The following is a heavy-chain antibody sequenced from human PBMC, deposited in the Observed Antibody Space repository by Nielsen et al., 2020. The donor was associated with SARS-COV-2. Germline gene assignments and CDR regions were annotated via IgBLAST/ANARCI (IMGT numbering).Heavy chain of an antibody. D-gene: IGHD2-15*01. V-gene: IGHV6-1*01. J-gene: IGHJ4*02. Sequence: WIRQSPSRGLEWLGRTYYRSKWYNDYAVSVKSRITINPDTSKNQFSLKLSSVTAADTAAYYCARAFGYCSGGSCQVFDYWGQGTLVTVSS. CDR3: ARAFGYCSGGSCQVFDY. CDR2: TYYRSKWYN.